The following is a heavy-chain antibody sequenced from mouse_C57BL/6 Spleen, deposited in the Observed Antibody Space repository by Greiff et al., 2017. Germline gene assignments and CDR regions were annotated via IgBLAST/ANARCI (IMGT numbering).Heavy chain of an antibody. Sequence: QVHVKQSGAELVRPGASVTLSCKASGYTFTDYEMHWVKQTPVHGLEWIGAIDPETGGTAYNQKFKGKAILTADKSSSTAYMELRSLTSEDSAVYYCTREGDVFAYWGQGTLVTVSA. V-gene: IGHV1-15*01. CDR2: IDPETGGT. CDR3: TREGDVFAY. CDR1: GYTFTDYE. J-gene: IGHJ3*01.